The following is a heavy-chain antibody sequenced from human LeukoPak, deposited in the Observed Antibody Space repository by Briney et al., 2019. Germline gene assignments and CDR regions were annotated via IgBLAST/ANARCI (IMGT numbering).Heavy chain of an antibody. D-gene: IGHD6-13*01. J-gene: IGHJ4*02. CDR1: GGTFSSYA. V-gene: IGHV1-69*13. CDR2: IIPIFGTA. CDR3: ARGGYSSTQPEEYDY. Sequence: ASVKVSCKASGGTFSSYAISWVRQAPGQGLEWMGGIIPIFGTANYAQKFQGRVTITADESTSTAYMELSSLRSEDTAVYYCARGGYSSTQPEEYDYWGQGTLVTVSS.